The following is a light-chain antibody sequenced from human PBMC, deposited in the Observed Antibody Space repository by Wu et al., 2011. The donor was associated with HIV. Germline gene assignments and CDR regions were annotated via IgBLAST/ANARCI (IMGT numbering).Light chain of an antibody. CDR2: DAS. CDR3: WHFT. V-gene: IGKV3-11*01. CDR1: QTVSTY. J-gene: IGKJ3*01. Sequence: EIVLTQSPVTLSLSPGESATLSCRASQTVSTYLAWYQQKTGQAPRLLIYDASKRATGIPARFSGSGSGTDFTLTISALEPEDFGVYYCWHFTFGRDQSGYQT.